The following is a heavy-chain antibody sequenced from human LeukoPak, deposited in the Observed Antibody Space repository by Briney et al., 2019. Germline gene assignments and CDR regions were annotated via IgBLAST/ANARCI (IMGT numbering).Heavy chain of an antibody. CDR2: ISSSSSYI. D-gene: IGHD2-2*02. Sequence: AGGSLRLSCAASRFTFSTYTMNWVRQAPGKGLEWVSSISSSSSYIYYADSVKGRFTISRDNAKNSLYLQMNTLRAEDTAVYYCAKTPTNWYTLDYWGQGTLVTVSS. J-gene: IGHJ4*02. V-gene: IGHV3-21*01. CDR3: AKTPTNWYTLDY. CDR1: RFTFSTYT.